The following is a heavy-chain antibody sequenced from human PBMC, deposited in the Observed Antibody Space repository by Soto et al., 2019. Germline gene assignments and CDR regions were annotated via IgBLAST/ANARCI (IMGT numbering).Heavy chain of an antibody. D-gene: IGHD3-10*02. J-gene: IGHJ4*01. CDR1: GYIFNSHA. CDR3: ARDQSGIGYYVD. CDR2: INAGNGNT. Sequence: GASVKVSCKASGYIFNSHAMHWVRQAPGQRLEWMGWINAGNGNTYYSQNFKDRVTFTRDTIATTVFMELTSLTSEDTAVYYCARDQSGIGYYVDWGQGTLVTVSS. V-gene: IGHV1-3*01.